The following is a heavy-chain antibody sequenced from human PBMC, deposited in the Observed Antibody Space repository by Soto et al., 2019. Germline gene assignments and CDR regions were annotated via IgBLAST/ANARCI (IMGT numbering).Heavy chain of an antibody. CDR1: GYTFINYY. J-gene: IGHJ3*02. CDR3: ARVDGSGSYLSFDI. Sequence: ASVKVSCKASGYTFINYYIHWVRQAPGQGLEWMAIINPMGGSTNYAQEFQGRVTLTSDTSTSTAYMELSSLRSEDTALYYCARVDGSGSYLSFDIWGQGTMLTVS. CDR2: INPMGGST. V-gene: IGHV1-46*01. D-gene: IGHD3-10*01.